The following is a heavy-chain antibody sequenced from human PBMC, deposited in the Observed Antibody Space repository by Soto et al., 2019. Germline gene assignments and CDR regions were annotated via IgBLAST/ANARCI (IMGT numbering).Heavy chain of an antibody. Sequence: GSLRLSCAASGXTISSNYMSWVRQAPGKGLEWVSVIYSGGSTYYADSVKSRFTIYRDNSKNTLYLQMTSLRAEHTAVYYCARVLVQWDRDDAFDIWGQGIMVTAS. D-gene: IGHD1-26*01. V-gene: IGHV3-53*01. CDR1: GXTISSNY. J-gene: IGHJ3*02. CDR2: IYSGGST. CDR3: ARVLVQWDRDDAFDI.